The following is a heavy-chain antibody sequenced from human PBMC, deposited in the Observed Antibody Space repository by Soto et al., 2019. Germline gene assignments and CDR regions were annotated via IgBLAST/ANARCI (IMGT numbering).Heavy chain of an antibody. CDR1: GGSISSNY. V-gene: IGHV4-59*01. J-gene: IGHJ6*02. CDR3: ARSYPNTIFGVVPSRGLDV. CDR2: IYYTGST. D-gene: IGHD3-3*01. Sequence: PSETLSLTCIVPGGSISSNYWSWIRQPPGKGLEWIGYIYYTGSTNFNPSLKNRVIISVDTSKNQFSLKLSSVTAADTAVYYCARSYPNTIFGVVPSRGLDVWGQVTTVTVSS.